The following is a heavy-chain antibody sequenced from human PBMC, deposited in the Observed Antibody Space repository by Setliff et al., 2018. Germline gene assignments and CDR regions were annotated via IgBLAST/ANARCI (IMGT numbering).Heavy chain of an antibody. CDR3: ASRPTPGIAVAGTEY. Sequence: LSLTCTVSGGSISSSSYYWGWIRQPPGKGLEWIGYIYYTGSTYYNPSLKSRVTISVDTSKNQFSLKLSSVTAADTALYYCASRPTPGIAVAGTEYWGQGTLVTVSS. J-gene: IGHJ4*02. V-gene: IGHV4-39*01. D-gene: IGHD6-19*01. CDR2: IYYTGST. CDR1: GGSISSSSYY.